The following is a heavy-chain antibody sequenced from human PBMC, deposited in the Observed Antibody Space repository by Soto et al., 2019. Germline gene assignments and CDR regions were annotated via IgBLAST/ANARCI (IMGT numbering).Heavy chain of an antibody. CDR3: ARGHVDTAMVGAFDI. V-gene: IGHV4-59*01. D-gene: IGHD5-18*01. CDR1: SGSISSYY. Sequence: PSETLSLTCTVSSGSISSYYWSWIRQPPGKGLEWIGYIYYSGSTNYNPSLKSRVTISVDTSKNQFSLKLSSVTAADTAVYYCARGHVDTAMVGAFDIWGQGTMVTVSS. CDR2: IYYSGST. J-gene: IGHJ3*02.